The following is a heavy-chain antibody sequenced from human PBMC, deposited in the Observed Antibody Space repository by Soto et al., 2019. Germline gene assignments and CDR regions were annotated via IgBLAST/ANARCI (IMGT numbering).Heavy chain of an antibody. CDR3: AKGFIVVVTVLRPDDAFDV. Sequence: EVQLLESGGGLVQPGGSLRLSCAASGFTFGNYGMNWVRQAPWKGLEWVSGISGGGGSTYYADSVKGRFTISRDPSKNTVFLEMNSLRAEDTAVYYCAKGFIVVVTVLRPDDAFDVWGQGTLVTVSS. J-gene: IGHJ3*01. D-gene: IGHD2-21*02. CDR1: GFTFGNYG. CDR2: ISGGGGST. V-gene: IGHV3-23*01.